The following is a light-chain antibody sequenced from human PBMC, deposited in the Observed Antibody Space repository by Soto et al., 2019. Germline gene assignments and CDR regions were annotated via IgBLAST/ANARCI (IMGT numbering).Light chain of an antibody. CDR3: QQYGTSPGT. CDR1: PTVNSRD. Sequence: EIVLTQSPGTLSLSPGERATLPCRASPTVNSRDLAWYQQKPGQAPRLLIFGASSRATGIPDRFSGSGSGTDFTLTISGLQPEDFAVYYCQQYGTSPGTFGQGTKVDI. CDR2: GAS. J-gene: IGKJ1*01. V-gene: IGKV3-20*01.